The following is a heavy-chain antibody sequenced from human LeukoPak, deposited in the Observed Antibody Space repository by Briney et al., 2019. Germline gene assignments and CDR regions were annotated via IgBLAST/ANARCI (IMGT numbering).Heavy chain of an antibody. CDR3: ARASRESGVAGTLFYFDY. Sequence: TLSLTCAVSGGSISSGGYSWSWIRQPPGKGLEWIGYIYHSGSTYYNPSLKSRVTISVDRSKNQFSLKLSSVTAADTAVYYCARASRESGVAGTLFYFDYWGQGTLVTVSS. J-gene: IGHJ4*02. V-gene: IGHV4-30-2*01. D-gene: IGHD6-19*01. CDR2: IYHSGST. CDR1: GGSISSGGYS.